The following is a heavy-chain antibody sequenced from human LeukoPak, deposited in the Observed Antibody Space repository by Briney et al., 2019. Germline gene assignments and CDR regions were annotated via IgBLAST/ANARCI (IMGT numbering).Heavy chain of an antibody. J-gene: IGHJ5*02. CDR1: GGTFRRFA. V-gene: IGHV1-69*13. D-gene: IGHD2-2*01. CDR3: ARVVTPRYCTSTSCYLKGWFDP. CDR2: IIPIFGTA. Sequence: SVKVPCKASGGTFRRFAMSWVRQAPGQGLEWMGGIIPIFGTANYAQKFQGSVTITADEFTSTAYMELSSLRSEDTAVYYCARVVTPRYCTSTSCYLKGWFDPWGQGTLVTVSS.